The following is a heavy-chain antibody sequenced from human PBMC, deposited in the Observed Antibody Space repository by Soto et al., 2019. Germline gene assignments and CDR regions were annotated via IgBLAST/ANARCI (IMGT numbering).Heavy chain of an antibody. D-gene: IGHD5-12*01. Sequence: QVQLQESGPGLVKPSETLSLTCTVSGGSISSYYWSWIRQPPGKGLEWIGYIYYSGSNNYNPSLKSRVTISVDTSKNQFSLKLSSVTAADTAVYYCARGRLGGYSANNGRYYYGMDVWGQGTTVTVSS. CDR1: GGSISSYY. CDR3: ARGRLGGYSANNGRYYYGMDV. CDR2: IYYSGSN. J-gene: IGHJ6*02. V-gene: IGHV4-59*01.